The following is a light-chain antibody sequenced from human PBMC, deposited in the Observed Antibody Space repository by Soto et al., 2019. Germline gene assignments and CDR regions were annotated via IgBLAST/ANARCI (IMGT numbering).Light chain of an antibody. CDR3: QEYGSSRT. Sequence: EIVLTQSPGTLSLSPGERATLSCRASKTVSSSNLAWYQKKPGQAPRLLIYGASSRATGIPDRFSGSGSGTDFSLTISRLEPEEFAVYYCQEYGSSRTFGQGTTVEIK. V-gene: IGKV3-20*01. J-gene: IGKJ1*01. CDR1: KTVSSSN. CDR2: GAS.